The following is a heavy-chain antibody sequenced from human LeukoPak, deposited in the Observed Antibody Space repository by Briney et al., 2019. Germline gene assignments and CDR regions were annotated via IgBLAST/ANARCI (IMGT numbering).Heavy chain of an antibody. V-gene: IGHV3-7*01. Sequence: GGSLRLSCAASGFTFSSYWMSWVRQAPGKGLEWVANIKQDGSEKYYVDSVKGRFTISRDNAKNSLYLQMNSLRAEDTAVYYCASWGYCSSTSCSLWGQGTLVTVSS. CDR1: GFTFSSYW. CDR2: IKQDGSEK. J-gene: IGHJ4*02. D-gene: IGHD2-2*01. CDR3: ASWGYCSSTSCSL.